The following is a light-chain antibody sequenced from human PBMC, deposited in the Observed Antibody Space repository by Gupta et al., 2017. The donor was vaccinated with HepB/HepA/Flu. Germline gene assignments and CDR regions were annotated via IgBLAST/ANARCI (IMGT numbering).Light chain of an antibody. V-gene: IGLV2-14*01. CDR3: SSYTSSSTDV. J-gene: IGLJ1*01. Sequence: QSALTQPASVSGSPGQSITISCTGTSSGVGGYNYVSWYQQHPGKAPKLMMYDVSNRPSGVSNRGSGSKSGNTASLTISGLQAEDEADDYCSSYTSSSTDVFGTGTKVTVL. CDR1: SSGVGGYNY. CDR2: DVS.